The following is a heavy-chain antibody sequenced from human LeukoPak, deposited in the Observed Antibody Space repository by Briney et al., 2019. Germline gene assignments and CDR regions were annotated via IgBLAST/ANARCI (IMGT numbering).Heavy chain of an antibody. Sequence: ASVKVSRTASAYAFTSYGISWVRHRPGQGLELMWWSSAYNGNTNYAQKLQGRVTMTTDTSTSTAYMELRSLRSDDTAVYYCARDRRDNWGNDYWGQGTLVTVSS. CDR3: ARDRRDNWGNDY. J-gene: IGHJ4*02. CDR1: AYAFTSYG. CDR2: SSAYNGNT. V-gene: IGHV1-18*01. D-gene: IGHD7-27*01.